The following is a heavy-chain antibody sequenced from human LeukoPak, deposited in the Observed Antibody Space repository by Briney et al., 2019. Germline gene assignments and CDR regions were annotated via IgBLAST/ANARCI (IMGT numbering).Heavy chain of an antibody. CDR3: ARDFIGSSGLGY. Sequence: GGSLRLSCAASGFTFSSYSMNWVRQAPGKGLEWVSSISSSSSYIYYADSVKGRFTISRDNAKNSLYLQMNSLRAEDTAVYYCARDFIGSSGLGYWGQGTLVTVSS. V-gene: IGHV3-21*01. J-gene: IGHJ4*02. D-gene: IGHD3-22*01. CDR2: ISSSSSYI. CDR1: GFTFSSYS.